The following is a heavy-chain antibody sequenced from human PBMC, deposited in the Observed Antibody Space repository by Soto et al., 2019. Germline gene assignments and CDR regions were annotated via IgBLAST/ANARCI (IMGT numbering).Heavy chain of an antibody. D-gene: IGHD3-16*01. J-gene: IGHJ4*02. CDR2: VYYSGAT. CDR3: ARDKDLQPTVWGF. CDR1: CDSMATGGHY. V-gene: IGHV4-31*03. Sequence: SETLSLTCTVSCDSMATGGHYYNWIRQVPGKGLEWIGYVYYSGATHYTPSLRARATISRDTSKNQFSLRLISVTAADTALYYCARDKDLQPTVWGFWGQGIQVTVSS.